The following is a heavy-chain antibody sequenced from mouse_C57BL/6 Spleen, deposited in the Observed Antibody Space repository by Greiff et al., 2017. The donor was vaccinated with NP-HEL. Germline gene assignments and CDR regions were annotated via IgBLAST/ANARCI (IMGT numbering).Heavy chain of an antibody. CDR2: ISSGSSTI. Sequence: EVKVVESGGGLVKPGGSLKLSCAASGFTFSDYGMHWVRQAPEKGLEWVAYISSGSSTIYYADTVKGRFTISRDNAKNTLFLQMTSLRSEDTAMYYCARNIFVITTVVATDAMDYWGQGTSVTVSS. CDR1: GFTFSDYG. J-gene: IGHJ4*01. CDR3: ARNIFVITTVVATDAMDY. D-gene: IGHD1-1*01. V-gene: IGHV5-17*01.